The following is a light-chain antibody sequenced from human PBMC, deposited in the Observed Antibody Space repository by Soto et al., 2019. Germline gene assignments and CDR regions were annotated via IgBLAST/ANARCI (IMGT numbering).Light chain of an antibody. Sequence: QSLLTQPPSASGSPGQSVTISCSGTSSDVGGYDYVSWYQQHPGKAPKLMIYEVTKRPSGVPDRFSGSKSGNTASLTVSGLQAEDEADYYCASYAGRNNLVFGGGTKLTVL. CDR1: SSDVGGYDY. CDR2: EVT. CDR3: ASYAGRNNLV. V-gene: IGLV2-8*01. J-gene: IGLJ2*01.